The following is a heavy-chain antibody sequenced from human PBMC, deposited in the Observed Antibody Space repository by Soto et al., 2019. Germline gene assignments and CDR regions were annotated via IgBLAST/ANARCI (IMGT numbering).Heavy chain of an antibody. V-gene: IGHV3-74*01. Sequence: GGALRLSCAASGFTFSSYWMHWVRQAPGKGLVWVSRMNEDGGTTDYADSVKGRFTISRDNAKNTLYLQMNSLRVEDTAVYYCASDLSGRADVWGQGTTVTVSS. CDR2: MNEDGGTT. D-gene: IGHD3-10*01. CDR3: ASDLSGRADV. CDR1: GFTFSSYW. J-gene: IGHJ6*02.